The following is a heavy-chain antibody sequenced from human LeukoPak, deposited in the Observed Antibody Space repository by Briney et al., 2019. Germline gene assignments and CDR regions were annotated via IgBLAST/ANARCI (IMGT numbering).Heavy chain of an antibody. D-gene: IGHD1-26*01. CDR3: ANHQGEFLH. V-gene: IGHV3-30*18. CDR1: GFTFSSYG. CDR2: ISYDGSNK. Sequence: SLRLSCAASGFTFSSYGMHWVRQAPGKGLEWVAVISYDGSNKYYADSVKGRFTISRDNSKNTLYLQMNSLRAEDTAVYYCANHQGEFLHWGQGTLVTVSS. J-gene: IGHJ1*01.